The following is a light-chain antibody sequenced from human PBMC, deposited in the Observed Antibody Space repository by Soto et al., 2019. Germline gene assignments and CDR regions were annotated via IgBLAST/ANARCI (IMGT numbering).Light chain of an antibody. CDR1: QSTISY. CDR2: AAS. CDR3: QQSYSTPST. J-gene: IGKJ2*01. Sequence: DIQMPQSPSSLSASVGDIVTITCRASQSTISYLKWYQQKPGKAPKLLIHAASSLQSGVPSRFSGSCSVTDFTLTISSLQPEDCATYYCQQSYSTPSTFGRGTKLEIK. V-gene: IGKV1-39*01.